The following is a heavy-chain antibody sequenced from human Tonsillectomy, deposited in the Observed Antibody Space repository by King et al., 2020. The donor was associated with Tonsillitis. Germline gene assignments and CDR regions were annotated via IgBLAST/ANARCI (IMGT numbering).Heavy chain of an antibody. D-gene: IGHD3-10*01. CDR3: ARGRLYYYGSGSYVYPPYYGMDV. CDR1: GFTFSSYW. V-gene: IGHV3-7*04. J-gene: IGHJ6*02. Sequence: VQLVQSGGGLVQPGGSLRLSCAASGFTFSSYWMSWVRQAPGKGLEWVANIKQDGSEKYYVDSVKGRFTISRDNAKNSLYLQMNSLRAEDTAGYYCARGRLYYYGSGSYVYPPYYGMDVWGQGTTVTVSS. CDR2: IKQDGSEK.